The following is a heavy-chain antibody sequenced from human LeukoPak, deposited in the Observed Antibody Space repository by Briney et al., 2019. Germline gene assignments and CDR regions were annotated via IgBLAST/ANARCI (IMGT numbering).Heavy chain of an antibody. V-gene: IGHV3-66*01. CDR1: GFTFSSYS. D-gene: IGHD3-10*01. J-gene: IGHJ4*02. Sequence: GGSLRLSCAASGFTFSSYSMNWVRQAPGKGLEWVSVIYSGGSTYYADSVKGRFTISRDNSKNTLYLQMNSLRAEDTAVYYCARGPSPYYYGSASYFDYWGQGTLVTVSS. CDR2: IYSGGST. CDR3: ARGPSPYYYGSASYFDY.